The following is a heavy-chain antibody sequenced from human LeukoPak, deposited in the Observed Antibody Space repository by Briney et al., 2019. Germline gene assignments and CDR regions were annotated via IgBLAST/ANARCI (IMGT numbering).Heavy chain of an antibody. Sequence: KPSETLSLTCTVSGGSISSYYWSWIRQPPGKGLEWIGYIYYSGSTNYNPSLKSRVTISVDMSKNQFSLKLTSVTAADTAVYYCARDDSNYYDSSGFDYWGQGTLVTVSS. CDR2: IYYSGST. CDR1: GGSISSYY. CDR3: ARDDSNYYDSSGFDY. D-gene: IGHD3-22*01. J-gene: IGHJ4*02. V-gene: IGHV4-59*01.